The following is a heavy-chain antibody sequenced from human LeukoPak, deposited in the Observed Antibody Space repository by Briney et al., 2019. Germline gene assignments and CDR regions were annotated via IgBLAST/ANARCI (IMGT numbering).Heavy chain of an antibody. D-gene: IGHD2-2*02. CDR2: ISSSSSYI. Sequence: GGSLRLSCAASGFTFSSYSMNWVRQAPGKGLEWVSSISSSSSYIYYADSVKGRFTISRDNAKNSLYLQMNSLRAEDTAVYYCARVTEYQLLYALDYWGQGILVTVSS. CDR3: ARVTEYQLLYALDY. V-gene: IGHV3-21*01. J-gene: IGHJ4*02. CDR1: GFTFSSYS.